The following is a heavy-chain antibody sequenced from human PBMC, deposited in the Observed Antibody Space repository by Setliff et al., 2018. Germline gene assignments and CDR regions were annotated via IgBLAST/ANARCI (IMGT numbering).Heavy chain of an antibody. CDR1: GYTFTSYA. Sequence: SVKVSCKASGYTFTSYAMNWVRQAPGQGLEWMGGIIPIFGTANYAQKFQGRVTITADESTSTAYMELSSLRSEDTAVYYCARRSNLGATIFSGAFDIWGQGTMVTVS. CDR3: ARRSNLGATIFSGAFDI. J-gene: IGHJ3*02. V-gene: IGHV1-69*13. D-gene: IGHD3-3*01. CDR2: IIPIFGTA.